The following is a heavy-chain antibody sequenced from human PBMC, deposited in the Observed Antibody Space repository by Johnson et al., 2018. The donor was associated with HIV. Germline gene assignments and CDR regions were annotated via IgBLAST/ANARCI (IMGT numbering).Heavy chain of an antibody. CDR3: ARDWDYAHAFDI. V-gene: IGHV3-23*04. CDR1: GFTFDDYG. D-gene: IGHD4-17*01. J-gene: IGHJ3*02. CDR2: ITGSSASR. Sequence: VQLVESGGGVVRPGGSLRLSCAASGFTFDDYGMSWVRQAPGKGLEWVSGITGSSASRYYADSVKGRFTISRDNSKNTVFLQMNSLRTDDTAVYYCARDWDYAHAFDIWGQGTMVTVSS.